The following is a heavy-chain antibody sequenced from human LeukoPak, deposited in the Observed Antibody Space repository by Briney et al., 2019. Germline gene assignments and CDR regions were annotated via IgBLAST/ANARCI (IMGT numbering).Heavy chain of an antibody. CDR1: GYTFTSYD. D-gene: IGHD3-3*01. Sequence: ASAEASCKASGYTFTSYDIHWVRQATGQGLEWMGWMNPNSGNTGYAQKFQGRVTMTRNTSISTAYMALSSLRSEATAVYYCARFLRGRFLGSSPPGYWGQGTLVTVSS. CDR3: ARFLRGRFLGSSPPGY. CDR2: MNPNSGNT. V-gene: IGHV1-8*01. J-gene: IGHJ4*02.